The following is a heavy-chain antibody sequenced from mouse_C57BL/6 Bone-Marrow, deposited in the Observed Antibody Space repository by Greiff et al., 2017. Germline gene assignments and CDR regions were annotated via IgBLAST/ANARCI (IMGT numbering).Heavy chain of an antibody. CDR2: ISDGGSYT. D-gene: IGHD3-1*01. CDR3: ARASGDEGY. Sequence: EVKVVESGGGLVKPGGSLKLSCAASGFTFSSYAMSWVRQTPEKRLEWVATISDGGSYTYYPDNVKGRFTISRDNAKNNLYLQMSHLKAEDTAMYYCARASGDEGYWGQGTTLTVSS. J-gene: IGHJ2*01. CDR1: GFTFSSYA. V-gene: IGHV5-4*03.